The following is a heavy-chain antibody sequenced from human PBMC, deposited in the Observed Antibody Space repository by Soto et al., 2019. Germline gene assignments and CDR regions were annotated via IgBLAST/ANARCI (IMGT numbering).Heavy chain of an antibody. Sequence: SETLSLTCTVSGGSISSGDYYWSWIRQPPGKGLEWIGYIYYSGSTYYNPSLKSRVTISVDTSKNQFSLKLSSVTAADTAVYYCARVRLGYGDIDYWGQGTLVTVSS. CDR3: ARVRLGYGDIDY. CDR1: GGSISSGDYY. V-gene: IGHV4-30-4*01. J-gene: IGHJ4*02. D-gene: IGHD4-17*01. CDR2: IYYSGST.